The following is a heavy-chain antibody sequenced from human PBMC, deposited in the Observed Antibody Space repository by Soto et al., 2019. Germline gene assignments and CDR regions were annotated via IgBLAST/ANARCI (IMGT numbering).Heavy chain of an antibody. J-gene: IGHJ6*02. CDR3: ASSRYCSSTSCYTGFYYYYGMDV. V-gene: IGHV6-1*01. D-gene: IGHD2-2*02. CDR2: TYYRSKWYN. CDR1: GDSVSSNSAA. Sequence: SQTLSLTCAISGDSVSSNSAAWNWIRQSPSRGLEWLGRTYYRSKWYNDYAVSVKSRITINPDTSKNQFSLQLNSVTPEDTAVYYCASSRYCSSTSCYTGFYYYYGMDVWGHGTTVTVS.